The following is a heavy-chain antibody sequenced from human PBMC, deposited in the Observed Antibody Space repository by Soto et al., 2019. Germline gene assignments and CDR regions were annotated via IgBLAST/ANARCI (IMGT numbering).Heavy chain of an antibody. V-gene: IGHV2-5*02. Sequence: SGPTLVNPTQTLTLTCTFSGFSLSTSDVGVGWIRQPPGKALEWLAIIYWDDDKRYSPSLKSRLTITKDTSKNQVVPTVTNMDPVHTATYYCAHSKYSRSSFDYWGQGTLVTVSS. CDR1: GFSLSTSDVG. J-gene: IGHJ4*02. CDR3: AHSKYSRSSFDY. D-gene: IGHD6-6*01. CDR2: IYWDDDK.